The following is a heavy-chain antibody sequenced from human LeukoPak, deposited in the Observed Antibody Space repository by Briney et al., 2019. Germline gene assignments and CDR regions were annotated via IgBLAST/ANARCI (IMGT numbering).Heavy chain of an antibody. CDR1: GYTFTSYD. CDR2: MNPNSGNT. CDR3: ARGTRGLRPHYYYYMDV. Sequence: ASVKVSCKASGYTFTSYDINWVRQATGQGLEWMGWMNPNSGNTGYAQKFQGRVTMTRNTSISTVYMELSSLRSEDTAVYYCARGTRGLRPHYYYYMDVWGKGTTVTVSS. J-gene: IGHJ6*03. D-gene: IGHD5-12*01. V-gene: IGHV1-8*01.